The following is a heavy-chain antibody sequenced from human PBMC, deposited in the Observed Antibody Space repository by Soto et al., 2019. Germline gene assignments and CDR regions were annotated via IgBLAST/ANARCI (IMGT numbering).Heavy chain of an antibody. Sequence: QVQLVQSGAEVKQSGAAVKVSCKASGYDFTAYDINWVRQAAGQGLEWMGWMNPINGATGSTQRFPGRVSITRNTATGTAYLEVTSLRSDDTAVYYCGRGPSPRAPAGGTPYYYAMNVWGQGTSVTVSS. CDR3: GRGPSPRAPAGGTPYYYAMNV. CDR2: MNPINGAT. D-gene: IGHD6-13*01. CDR1: GYDFTAYD. J-gene: IGHJ6*02. V-gene: IGHV1-8*03.